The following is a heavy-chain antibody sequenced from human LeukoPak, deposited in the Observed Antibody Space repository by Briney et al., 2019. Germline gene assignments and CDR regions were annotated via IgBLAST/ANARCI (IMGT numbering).Heavy chain of an antibody. CDR2: IHYSGGST. Sequence: GGSLRLSCAASGFTFSNYAMSWVRQAPGKGLEWVSAIHYSGGSTYYADSVKGRFTISRDNSKNTLYLQMNSLRAEDTAVYYCAKVIREVDMSYDYWGQGALVTVSS. CDR1: GFTFSNYA. V-gene: IGHV3-23*01. J-gene: IGHJ4*02. CDR3: AKVIREVDMSYDY. D-gene: IGHD5-24*01.